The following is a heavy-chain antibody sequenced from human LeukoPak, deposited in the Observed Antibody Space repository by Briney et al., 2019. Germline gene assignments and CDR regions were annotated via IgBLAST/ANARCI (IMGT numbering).Heavy chain of an antibody. V-gene: IGHV3-48*03. J-gene: IGHJ4*02. CDR1: GFSFSSYE. CDR2: ISSSGSTI. Sequence: GGSLRLSCAASGFSFSSYEVNWVRQAPGKGLEWVAYISSSGSTIYYADSVKGRFTISRDNAKNSLYLQMNSLRAEDTAVYYCARGGSYGAYWGQGTLVTVSS. CDR3: ARGGSYGAY. D-gene: IGHD1-26*01.